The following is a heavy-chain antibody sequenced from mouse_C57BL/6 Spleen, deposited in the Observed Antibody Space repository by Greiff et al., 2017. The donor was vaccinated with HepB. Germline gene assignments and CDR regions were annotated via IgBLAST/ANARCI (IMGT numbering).Heavy chain of an antibody. CDR1: GYTFTSYW. CDR3: ARSGGSRLFDY. CDR2: IDPSDSYT. Sequence: VQLQQSGAELVMPGASVKLSCKASGYTFTSYWMHWVKQRPGQGLEWIGEIDPSDSYTNYNQKFKGKSTLTVDKSSSTADMQLSSLTSEESAVYYCARSGGSRLFDYWGQGTTLTVSS. J-gene: IGHJ2*01. V-gene: IGHV1-69*01. D-gene: IGHD1-1*01.